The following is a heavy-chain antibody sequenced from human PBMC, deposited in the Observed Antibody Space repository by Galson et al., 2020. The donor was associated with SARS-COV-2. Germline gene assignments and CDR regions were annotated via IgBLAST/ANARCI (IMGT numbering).Heavy chain of an antibody. J-gene: IGHJ4*02. CDR1: GGSISSGSYY. Sequence: SETLSLTCTVSGGSISSGSYYWSWIRQPAGKGLEWIGRIYTSGSTNYNPSLKSRVTISVDTSKNQFSLKLTSVTAADTAVYYCARDGPPGSLTYNDYWGQGTLVTVSS. CDR2: IYTSGST. D-gene: IGHD3-10*01. V-gene: IGHV4-61*02. CDR3: ARDGPPGSLTYNDY.